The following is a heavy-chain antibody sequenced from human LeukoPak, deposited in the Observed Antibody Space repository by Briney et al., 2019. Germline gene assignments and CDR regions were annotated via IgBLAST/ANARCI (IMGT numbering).Heavy chain of an antibody. CDR1: GFTFTSYA. CDR3: ARTIAAAGYMDV. J-gene: IGHJ6*03. Sequence: ASVKVSCKASGFTFTSYAINWVRQAPGQGLEWMGWININTANPTYAQGFTGRFVFSLDTSVSTAYLQISSLKAEDTAVYYCARTIAAAGYMDVWGKGTTVTVSS. CDR2: ININTANP. V-gene: IGHV7-4-1*02. D-gene: IGHD6-25*01.